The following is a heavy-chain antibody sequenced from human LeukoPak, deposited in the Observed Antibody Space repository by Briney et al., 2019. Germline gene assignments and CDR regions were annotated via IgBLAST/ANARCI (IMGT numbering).Heavy chain of an antibody. Sequence: SETLSLTCTVSGGSISSSSYYWGWIRQPPGKGLEWIGYIYYSGSTNYNPSLKSRVTISVDTSKNQFSLKLSSVTAADTAVYYCARDWNRYAYWGQGTLVTVSS. V-gene: IGHV4-61*01. CDR2: IYYSGST. CDR3: ARDWNRYAY. D-gene: IGHD1-1*01. J-gene: IGHJ4*02. CDR1: GGSISSSSYY.